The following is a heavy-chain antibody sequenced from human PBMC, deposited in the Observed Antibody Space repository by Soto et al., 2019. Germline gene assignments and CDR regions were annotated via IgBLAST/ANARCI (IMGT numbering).Heavy chain of an antibody. J-gene: IGHJ4*02. Sequence: SETLSLTCTFSGGSISSSMAYWGWIRQPPGKGLEWVGSIYYLGNTYYNPSLGGRVSISVDTSKNQFSLKLNSVTAADTAVFYCSRLFSYVSSSLHLNYFGQGPLVTGS. V-gene: IGHV4-39*01. CDR2: IYYLGNT. CDR1: GGSISSSMAY. D-gene: IGHD3-22*01. CDR3: SRLFSYVSSSLHLNY.